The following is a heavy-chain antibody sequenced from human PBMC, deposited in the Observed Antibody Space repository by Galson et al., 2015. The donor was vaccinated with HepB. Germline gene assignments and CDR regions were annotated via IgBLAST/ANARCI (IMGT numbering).Heavy chain of an antibody. Sequence: SLRLSCAASGFTFSNKWMHWVRQAPGKGLVWVSRIKSDESSISYADSVKGRFTISRDDAKNMLYLQMNSLRVEDTAVYYCARVKEKVGAPLDAWGKGTTVTVSS. V-gene: IGHV3-74*01. CDR1: GFTFSNKW. D-gene: IGHD1-26*01. J-gene: IGHJ6*04. CDR2: IKSDESSI. CDR3: ARVKEKVGAPLDA.